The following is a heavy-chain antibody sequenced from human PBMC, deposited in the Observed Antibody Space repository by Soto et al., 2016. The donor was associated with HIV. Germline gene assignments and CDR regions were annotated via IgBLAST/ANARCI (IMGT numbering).Heavy chain of an antibody. CDR2: IYYSGST. D-gene: IGHD3-10*01. J-gene: IGHJ4*02. CDR1: GGSIRHYY. CDR3: ARDLRFGEGDFGDF. V-gene: IGHV4-59*01. Sequence: VQLQESGPGLVKPSETLSLTCIVSGGSIRHYYWSWIRQPPGKGLEWIAYIYYSGSTHYNPSLKSRATISVDTSKNQFSLKLNSVTAADTAKYYCARDLRFGEGDFGDFWGQGNPGHRLL.